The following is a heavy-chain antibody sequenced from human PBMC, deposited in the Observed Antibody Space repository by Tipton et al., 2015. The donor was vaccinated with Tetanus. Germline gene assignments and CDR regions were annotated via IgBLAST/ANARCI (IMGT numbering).Heavy chain of an antibody. Sequence: QMQLVQSGAEVKKPGASVKVSCKASGYTFTSYDINWVRQATGQGLEWMGWMNPNSGNIGYAQKFQGRVTMTRNTSISTAYMELSSLRSEDTAVYYCAREDTTDYYYYYGMDVWGQGTTVTVSS. D-gene: IGHD5-18*01. V-gene: IGHV1-8*01. CDR1: GYTFTSYD. J-gene: IGHJ6*02. CDR3: AREDTTDYYYYYGMDV. CDR2: MNPNSGNI.